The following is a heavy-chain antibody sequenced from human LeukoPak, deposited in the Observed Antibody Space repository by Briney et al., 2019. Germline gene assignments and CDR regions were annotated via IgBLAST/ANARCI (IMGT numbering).Heavy chain of an antibody. J-gene: IGHJ6*03. CDR3: ARTTEAHSWRTRYYDYYMDV. CDR2: IYGSGST. Sequence: PSETLSLTCTVSGGSIRSYWSWIRQPAGKGLEWIGRIYGSGSTDYNPSLKSRVTMSIDTSKNQFSLNLISVTAADTAVYYCARTTEAHSWRTRYYDYYMDVWGKGTTVTVSS. CDR1: GGSIRSY. V-gene: IGHV4-4*07. D-gene: IGHD6-13*01.